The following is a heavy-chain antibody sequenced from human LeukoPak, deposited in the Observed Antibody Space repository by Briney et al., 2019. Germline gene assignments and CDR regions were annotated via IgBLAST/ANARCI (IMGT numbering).Heavy chain of an antibody. CDR3: AKRGSYDS. Sequence: RGSLRLSCAPSGFTLTSYGMHWVRQVPGKGLEWVAFIRYDGSNKYYADSVKGRFTIYRDNSKNTLYLQMDSLRAEDTAVYYCAKRGSYDSWGQGTLVTVSS. V-gene: IGHV3-30*02. D-gene: IGHD1-26*01. CDR2: IRYDGSNK. CDR1: GFTLTSYG. J-gene: IGHJ5*01.